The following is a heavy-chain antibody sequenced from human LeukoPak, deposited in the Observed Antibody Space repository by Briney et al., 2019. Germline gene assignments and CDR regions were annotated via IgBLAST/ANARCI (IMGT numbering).Heavy chain of an antibody. CDR3: ARRIAARYG. D-gene: IGHD6-6*01. Sequence: PGGSLRLSCAASGFTFSSYAMHWVRQAPGKGLEWVAVISFDGNIKYYADSVKGRFTISRDNSKNTLYLQMNSLRAEDTAVYYCARRIAARYGWGQGTLVTVSS. CDR1: GFTFSSYA. J-gene: IGHJ4*02. V-gene: IGHV3-30-3*01. CDR2: ISFDGNIK.